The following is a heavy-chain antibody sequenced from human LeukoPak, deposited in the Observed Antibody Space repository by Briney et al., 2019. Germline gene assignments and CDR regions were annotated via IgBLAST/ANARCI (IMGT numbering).Heavy chain of an antibody. J-gene: IGHJ3*02. CDR3: ARVGYYARAFDI. Sequence: SETLSLTCTVSGGSISSSNYYWGWIRQPPGKGLEWIGSIYYSGSTYDNPSLKSRVTISVDTSKNQFSLKLNSVTAADTGVYYCARVGYYARAFDIWGQGTMVTVSS. CDR1: GGSISSSNYY. D-gene: IGHD3-10*01. V-gene: IGHV4-39*07. CDR2: IYYSGST.